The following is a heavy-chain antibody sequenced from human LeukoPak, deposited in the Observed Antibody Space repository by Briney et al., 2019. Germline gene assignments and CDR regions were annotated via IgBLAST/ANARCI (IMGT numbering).Heavy chain of an antibody. CDR2: IYYSGST. V-gene: IGHV4-59*12. J-gene: IGHJ4*02. CDR1: GDSISSYY. D-gene: IGHD2-2*01. Sequence: PSETLSLTCTVSGDSISSYYWSWIRQPPGKGLEWIGYIYYSGSTNYNPSLKSRVTISVDTSKNQFSLKLSSVTAADTAVYYCAMFAPEGYCSSTSCYVPRPVPSNFDYWGQGTLVTVSS. CDR3: AMFAPEGYCSSTSCYVPRPVPSNFDY.